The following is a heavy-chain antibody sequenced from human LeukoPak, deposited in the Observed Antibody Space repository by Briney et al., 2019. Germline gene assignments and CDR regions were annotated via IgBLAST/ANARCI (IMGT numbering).Heavy chain of an antibody. CDR3: ARDSVVPAAEGNWFDP. D-gene: IGHD2-2*01. J-gene: IGHJ5*02. CDR1: GFTFSDYY. CDR2: ISSSSSYT. V-gene: IGHV3-11*06. Sequence: GGSLRLSCAASGFTFSDYYMSWIRQAPGKGPEWVSYISSSSSYTNYADSVKGRFTISRDNAKNSLYLQMNSLRAEDTAVYYCARDSVVPAAEGNWFDPWGQGTLVTVSS.